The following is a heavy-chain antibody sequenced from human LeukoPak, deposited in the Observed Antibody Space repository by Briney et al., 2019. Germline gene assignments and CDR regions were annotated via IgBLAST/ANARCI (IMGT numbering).Heavy chain of an antibody. D-gene: IGHD1-20*01. J-gene: IGHJ3*02. CDR2: ISSNGGST. CDR3: ARDLGITGTLLDAFDI. V-gene: IGHV3-64*01. Sequence: GGSLRLSCAASGFTFSSYAMSWVRQAPGKGLEWVSAISSNGGSTYYANSVKGRFTISRDNSKNTLYLQMGSLRAEDMAVYYCARDLGITGTLLDAFDIWGQGTMVTVSS. CDR1: GFTFSSYA.